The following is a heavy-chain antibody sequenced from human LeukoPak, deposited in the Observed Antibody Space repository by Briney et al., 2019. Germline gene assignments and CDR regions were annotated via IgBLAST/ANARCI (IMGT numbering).Heavy chain of an antibody. CDR1: GFTFTDYY. CDR2: ISSSSSST. J-gene: IGHJ6*04. CDR3: ARDLTASSWDDYYGMDV. D-gene: IGHD6-13*01. Sequence: PGGSLRLSCAASGFTFTDYYMSWIRQAPGKGLEWVSYISSSSSSTNYADSVKGRFTISRDNTKNSLYLQMNSLRAEDTAVYYCARDLTASSWDDYYGMDVWGKGTTVTVSS. V-gene: IGHV3-11*06.